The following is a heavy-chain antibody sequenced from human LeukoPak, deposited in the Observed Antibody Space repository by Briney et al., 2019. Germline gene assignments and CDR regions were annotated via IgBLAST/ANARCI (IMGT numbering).Heavy chain of an antibody. J-gene: IGHJ5*02. V-gene: IGHV1-69*06. D-gene: IGHD3-10*01. CDR1: GGTFSSYA. CDR3: ARESGMSYYGSGHNWFDP. Sequence: GASVKVSCKASGGTFSSYAISWVRQAPGQGLEWMGRIIPIFGTANYAQKFQGRVTITADKSTSTAYMELSSLRSEDTAVYYCARESGMSYYGSGHNWFDPWGQGTLVTVSS. CDR2: IIPIFGTA.